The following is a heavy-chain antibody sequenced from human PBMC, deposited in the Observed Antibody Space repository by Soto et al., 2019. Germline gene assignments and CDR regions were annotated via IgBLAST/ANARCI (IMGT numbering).Heavy chain of an antibody. CDR1: GFTVSSNY. CDR2: IYSGGST. J-gene: IGHJ4*02. D-gene: IGHD6-6*01. Sequence: GGSLRLSCAASGFTVSSNYMSWVRQAPGKGLEWVSVIYSGGSTYYADSVKGRFTISRHNSKNTLYLQMNSLRAEDTAVYYCASFEYSSSSDRDYWGQGTLVTVSS. CDR3: ASFEYSSSSDRDY. V-gene: IGHV3-53*04.